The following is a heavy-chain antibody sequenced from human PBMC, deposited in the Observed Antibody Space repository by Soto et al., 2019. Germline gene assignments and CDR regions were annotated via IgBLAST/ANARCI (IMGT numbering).Heavy chain of an antibody. J-gene: IGHJ4*02. D-gene: IGHD3-22*01. CDR1: GFSLSTYP. Sequence: GGSLRLSCAASGFSLSTYPMVWVRQAPGKGLEWVAVISYDGSNKYYADSVKGRFTISRDNSKNTPYLQMNSLRAEDTAVYYCAKDLPGYYDSSGPFDYWGQGTLVTVSS. CDR3: AKDLPGYYDSSGPFDY. V-gene: IGHV3-30*18. CDR2: ISYDGSNK.